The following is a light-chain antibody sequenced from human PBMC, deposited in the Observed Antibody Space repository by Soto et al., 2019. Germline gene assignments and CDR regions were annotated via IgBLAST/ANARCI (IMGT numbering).Light chain of an antibody. Sequence: VLTQYPGTLSLSQGESVTLSCRGSQSVSSSYLAWYQQKPGQAPRLLIYGASSRATGIPDRLSGSGSGTDLTLTISRLEPENFAVYYCQKYGSAPITCGQGTRLEIK. V-gene: IGKV3-20*01. CDR1: QSVSSSY. CDR2: GAS. CDR3: QKYGSAPIT. J-gene: IGKJ5*01.